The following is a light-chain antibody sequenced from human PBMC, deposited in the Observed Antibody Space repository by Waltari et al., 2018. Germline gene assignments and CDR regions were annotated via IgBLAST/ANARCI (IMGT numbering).Light chain of an antibody. J-gene: IGLJ2*01. V-gene: IGLV2-14*03. CDR1: SSYVGGDDS. CDR3: CSQSSYNGVI. Sequence: QSALSQPASVSGSPGQSITISCTRSSSYVGGDDSVSWYQDHPGQAPKVIIYDVNNRPSGVSDRFSGSKSGNTASLTISGLQAEDEANYYCCSQSSYNGVIFGGGTKLTVL. CDR2: DVN.